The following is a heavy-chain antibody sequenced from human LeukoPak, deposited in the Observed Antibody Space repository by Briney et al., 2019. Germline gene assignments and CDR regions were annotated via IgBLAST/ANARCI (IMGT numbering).Heavy chain of an antibody. CDR3: ARDNWNYGSSMDV. J-gene: IGHJ6*02. Sequence: PSETLSLTCTVSGGSISSYYWSWIRQPPGKGLEWIGYIYYSGSTNYNPSRKSRVTISVDTSKNQFSLKLSSVTAADTAVYYCARDNWNYGSSMDVWGQGTTVTVSS. D-gene: IGHD1-7*01. V-gene: IGHV4-59*01. CDR1: GGSISSYY. CDR2: IYYSGST.